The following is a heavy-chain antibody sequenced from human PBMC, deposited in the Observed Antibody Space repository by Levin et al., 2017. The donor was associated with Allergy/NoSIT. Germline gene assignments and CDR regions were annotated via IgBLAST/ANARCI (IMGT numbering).Heavy chain of an antibody. J-gene: IGHJ3*02. D-gene: IGHD2-2*01. CDR3: ARDGGGGPDIVVVPAAPDAFDI. Sequence: GGSLRLSCAASGFTFSSYSMNWVRQAPGKGLEWVSSISSSSSYIYYADSVKGRFTISRDNAKNSLYLQMNSLRAEDTAVYYCARDGGGGPDIVVVPAAPDAFDIWGQGTMVTVSS. V-gene: IGHV3-21*01. CDR2: ISSSSSYI. CDR1: GFTFSSYS.